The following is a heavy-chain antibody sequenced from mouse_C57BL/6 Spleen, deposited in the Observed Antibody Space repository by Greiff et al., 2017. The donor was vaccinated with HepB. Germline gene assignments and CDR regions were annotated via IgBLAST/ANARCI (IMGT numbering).Heavy chain of an antibody. CDR2: ISDGGSYT. CDR1: GFTFSSYA. V-gene: IGHV5-4*01. D-gene: IGHD1-1*01. CDR3: ARGYCSPFAY. J-gene: IGHJ3*01. Sequence: EVQVVESGGGLVKPGGSLKLSCAASGFTFSSYAMSWVRQTPEKRLEWVATISDGGSYTYYPDNVKGRFTISRDNAKNNLYLQMSHLKSEDTAMYYCARGYCSPFAYWGQGTLVTVSA.